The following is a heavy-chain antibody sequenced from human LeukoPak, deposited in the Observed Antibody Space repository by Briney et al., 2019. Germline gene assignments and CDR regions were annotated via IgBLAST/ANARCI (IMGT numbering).Heavy chain of an antibody. Sequence: SVKVSCKASGGTFSSYAISWVRQAPGQGLEWMGRIIPILGIANYAQKFQGRVTITADKSTSTAYMELSSLRSEDTVVYYCARDTGDYGDYGGNWFDPWGQGTLVTVSS. V-gene: IGHV1-69*04. CDR2: IIPILGIA. D-gene: IGHD4-17*01. CDR3: ARDTGDYGDYGGNWFDP. J-gene: IGHJ5*02. CDR1: GGTFSSYA.